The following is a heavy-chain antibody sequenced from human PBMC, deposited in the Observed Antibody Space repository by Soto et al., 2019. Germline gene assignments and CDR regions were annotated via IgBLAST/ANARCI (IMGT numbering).Heavy chain of an antibody. J-gene: IGHJ6*01. D-gene: IGHD3-10*01. Sequence: XETLSLTCTVSVVSVSSGSYYCSWIRQPPWKGLEWIGYIYYSGSTNYNPSLKSRVTISVDTSKNQFSLKLSSVTAADTAVYYCARDVSPPGSGIYYYGMDFWGQGTTDTVS. CDR1: VVSVSSGSYY. V-gene: IGHV4-61*01. CDR3: ARDVSPPGSGIYYYGMDF. CDR2: IYYSGST.